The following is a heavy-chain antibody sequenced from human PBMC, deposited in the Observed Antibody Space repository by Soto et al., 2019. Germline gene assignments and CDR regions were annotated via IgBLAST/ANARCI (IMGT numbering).Heavy chain of an antibody. V-gene: IGHV3-30*18. J-gene: IGHJ4*02. D-gene: IGHD6-13*01. CDR3: AKDRPNSXSWPDY. Sequence: QVQLVESGGGVVQPGRSLRLACVASGFIFSGHGMHWVRQVPGKGLEWVAVVSYDGRYTHYADSVKGRFTISRDNSKNKVYLQMNSLRAEDAARYYCAKDRPNSXSWPDYWGQGTLVTVS. CDR2: VSYDGRYT. CDR1: GFIFSGHG.